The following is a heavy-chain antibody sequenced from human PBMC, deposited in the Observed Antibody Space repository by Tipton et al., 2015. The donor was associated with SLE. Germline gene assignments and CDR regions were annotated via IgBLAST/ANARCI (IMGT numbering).Heavy chain of an antibody. Sequence: SLRLSCAASGFTFSSYSMNWVRQAPGKGLEWVSSISSSSSYIYYADSVKGRFTISRDNAKNSLYLQMNSLRAEDTAVYYCARGPGMATSHFDYWGQGTLVTVSS. CDR2: ISSSSSYI. D-gene: IGHD5-24*01. V-gene: IGHV3-21*01. CDR3: ARGPGMATSHFDY. CDR1: GFTFSSYS. J-gene: IGHJ4*02.